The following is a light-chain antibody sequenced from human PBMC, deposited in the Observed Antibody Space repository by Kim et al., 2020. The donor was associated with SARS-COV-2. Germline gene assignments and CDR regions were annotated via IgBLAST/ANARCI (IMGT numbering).Light chain of an antibody. J-gene: IGLJ2*01. CDR2: YDD. V-gene: IGLV3-21*01. CDR1: DIGSKS. Sequence: APRQTARITCGGNDIGSKSVHWYQQKAGQAPVLVMYYDDDRPSGIPERLSGSNSGNTANLTISRVEAGDEADYYCQLWDSDSDHVVFGGGTQLTVL. CDR3: QLWDSDSDHVV.